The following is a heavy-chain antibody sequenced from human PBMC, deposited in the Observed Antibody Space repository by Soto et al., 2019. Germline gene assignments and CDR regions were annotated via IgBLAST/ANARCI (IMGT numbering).Heavy chain of an antibody. CDR3: ARDPGLLWFGVAWGYYGMDV. D-gene: IGHD3-10*01. J-gene: IGHJ6*02. CDR2: IIPIFGTA. Sequence: ASVKVSCKASGGTFSSYAISWVRQAPGQGLEWMGGIIPIFGTANYAQKFQGRVTTTADESTSTAYMELSSLRSEDTAVYYCARDPGLLWFGVAWGYYGMDVWGQGTTVTVSS. CDR1: GGTFSSYA. V-gene: IGHV1-69*13.